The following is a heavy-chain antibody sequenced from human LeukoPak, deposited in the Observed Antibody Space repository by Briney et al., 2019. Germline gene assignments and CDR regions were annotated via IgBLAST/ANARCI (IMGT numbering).Heavy chain of an antibody. D-gene: IGHD1-26*01. CDR2: IYSSGNT. Sequence: SETLSLTCTVSGGSISSSSYYWGWVRQPPGKGLEWIGNIYSSGNTYYNASLKSRVTIYIDTSKNQFSLNLSSVTAADTAVYYCAKSGGSGLIDYWGQGTLVTVSS. CDR3: AKSGGSGLIDY. J-gene: IGHJ4*02. CDR1: GGSISSSSYY. V-gene: IGHV4-39*01.